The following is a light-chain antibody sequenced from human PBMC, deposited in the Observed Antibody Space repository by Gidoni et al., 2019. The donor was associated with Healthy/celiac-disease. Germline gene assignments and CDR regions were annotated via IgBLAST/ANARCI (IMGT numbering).Light chain of an antibody. CDR1: QGIRND. CDR3: LQDYNYLPT. J-gene: IGKJ1*01. Sequence: AIQMTQPPSSLSASVGDRVTITCRASQGIRNDLGWYQQKPGKAPKLLIYAASSLQSGVPSRFSGSGSGTDFTLTISSLQPEDFATYYCLQDYNYLPTFGQGTKVEIK. V-gene: IGKV1-6*01. CDR2: AAS.